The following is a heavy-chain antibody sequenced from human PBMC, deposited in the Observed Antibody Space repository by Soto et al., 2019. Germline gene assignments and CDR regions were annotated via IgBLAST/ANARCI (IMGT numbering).Heavy chain of an antibody. D-gene: IGHD6-19*01. CDR1: GCSFSGYC. V-gene: IGHV4-34*01. CDR2: SNHSGST. J-gene: IGHJ4*02. CDR3: ASGPIAVGFDY. Sequence: SETLSLSCAAYGCSFSGYCWSWIRQPPGKGLEWIGESNHSGSTNYNPSLKRRVTISEDTSKKQFSLELSPVTAADTAVYYCASGPIAVGFDYWGQGTLVTVSS.